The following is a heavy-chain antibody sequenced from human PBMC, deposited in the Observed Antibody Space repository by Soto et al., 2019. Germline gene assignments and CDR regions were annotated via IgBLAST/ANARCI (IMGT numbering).Heavy chain of an antibody. Sequence: VSGPTLVNPTQTLTLTCTFSGFSLSTSGMCVSWIRQPPGKALEWLALIDWDDDKYYSTSLKTRLTISKDTSKNQVVLTMTNMDPADTATYYCARGNFDWLSGPFRELYYYYGMDVWGQGATVTVSS. V-gene: IGHV2-70*01. CDR2: IDWDDDK. J-gene: IGHJ6*02. CDR1: GFSLSTSGMC. CDR3: ARGNFDWLSGPFRELYYYYGMDV. D-gene: IGHD3-9*01.